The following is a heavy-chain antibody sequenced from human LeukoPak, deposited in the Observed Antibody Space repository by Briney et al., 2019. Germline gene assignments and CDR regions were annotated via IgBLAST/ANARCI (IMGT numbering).Heavy chain of an antibody. CDR1: GFTVSSYW. V-gene: IGHV3-74*01. J-gene: IGHJ4*02. D-gene: IGHD2-15*01. CDR3: ARSRSSWTSEFDY. Sequence: GGSLGLSCAASGFTVSSYWMHWVRQTPEKGLVWVSRINIDGGFTFYADSVKGRFTISRDNAKNTVYLQMDSLTAEDTAVYYCARSRSSWTSEFDYWGQGTLVTVSS. CDR2: INIDGGFT.